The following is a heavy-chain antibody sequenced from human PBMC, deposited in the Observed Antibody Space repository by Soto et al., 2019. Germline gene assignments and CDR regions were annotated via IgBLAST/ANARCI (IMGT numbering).Heavy chain of an antibody. CDR3: ARDGYGDPYFYYGLDV. J-gene: IGHJ6*02. V-gene: IGHV3-48*03. CDR2: IKTSGDTK. Sequence: EVQLLESGGGLVQPGGSLRLSCAASGFTFSSYAMSWVRQAPGKGLEWVSYIKTSGDTKYYADSVKGRFTISRDNARNSLYLQMNSLRAEDTAVYYCARDGYGDPYFYYGLDVWGQGTTVTVSS. D-gene: IGHD4-17*01. CDR1: GFTFSSYA.